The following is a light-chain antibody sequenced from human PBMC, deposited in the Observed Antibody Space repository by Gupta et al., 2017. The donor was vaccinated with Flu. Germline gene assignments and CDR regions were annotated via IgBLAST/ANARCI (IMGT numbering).Light chain of an antibody. V-gene: IGLV3-10*01. J-gene: IGLJ3*02. CDR1: ALPKKY. CDR3: YSTDTSGNHRV. Sequence: GQTARITCSGDALPKKYAYWYQQKSGQAPVLIIYEDRKRPSGIPERFSGSSSGTMATLTISGAQVEDEADYYCYSTDTSGNHRVFGGGTNLTVL. CDR2: EDR.